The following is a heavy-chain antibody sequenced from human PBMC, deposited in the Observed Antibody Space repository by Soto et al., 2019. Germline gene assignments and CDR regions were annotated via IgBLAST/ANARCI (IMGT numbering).Heavy chain of an antibody. Sequence: GASVKVSCKASVYTFTGYYIHCVRQAPGQGLEWMGWINPNSGGTNYAQKFQGRVTMTRDTSISTAYMELSRLRSDDTAVYYCARDLGDGVAHNWFDPWGQGTLVTVSS. CDR2: INPNSGGT. CDR1: VYTFTGYY. V-gene: IGHV1-2*02. CDR3: ARDLGDGVAHNWFDP. D-gene: IGHD3-3*01. J-gene: IGHJ5*02.